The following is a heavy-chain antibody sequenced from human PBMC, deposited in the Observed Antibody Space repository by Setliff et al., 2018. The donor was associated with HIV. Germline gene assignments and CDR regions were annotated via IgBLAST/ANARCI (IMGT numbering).Heavy chain of an antibody. CDR2: ISGSGVNS. D-gene: IGHD3-22*01. V-gene: IGHV3-23*01. CDR1: GFTFSNYV. Sequence: PGGSLRLSCAASGFTFSNYVINWVRQAPGKGLEWISGISGSGVNSFYADSVKGRFTISRDNSKNTVYLQMNSLRAEDTAEYYCAKELAASGLGYFDSWGRGILVTVSS. J-gene: IGHJ4*02. CDR3: AKELAASGLGYFDS.